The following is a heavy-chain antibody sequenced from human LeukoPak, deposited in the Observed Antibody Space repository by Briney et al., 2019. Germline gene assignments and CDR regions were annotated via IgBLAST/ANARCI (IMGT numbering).Heavy chain of an antibody. CDR1: GFTFSNYW. V-gene: IGHV3-74*01. J-gene: IGHJ5*02. CDR3: ARGADTGYSSDS. CDR2: INSDARST. Sequence: GGSLRLSCAASGFTFSNYWMHWVRQAPGKGLVWVSRINSDARSTSYADSVKGRFTISRDNAKSTLYLQMNSLRAEDTAVYYCARGADTGYSSDSWGQGTLVTVSS. D-gene: IGHD6-19*01.